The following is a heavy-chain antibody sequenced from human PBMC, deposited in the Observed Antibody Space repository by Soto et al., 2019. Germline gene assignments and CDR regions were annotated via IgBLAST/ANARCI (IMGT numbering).Heavy chain of an antibody. V-gene: IGHV4-59*01. J-gene: IGHJ4*02. CDR3: ARGTRYGSGSYYPPDLDY. D-gene: IGHD3-10*01. Sequence: SETLSLTCTVSGGSISSYYWSWIRQPPGKGLEWIGYIYYSGSTNYNPSLKSRVTISVDTSKNQFSLKLSSVTAADTAVYYCARGTRYGSGSYYPPDLDYWGQGTLVTVSS. CDR2: IYYSGST. CDR1: GGSISSYY.